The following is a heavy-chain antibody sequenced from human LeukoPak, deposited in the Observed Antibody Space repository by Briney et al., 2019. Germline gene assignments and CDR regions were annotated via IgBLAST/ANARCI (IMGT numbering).Heavy chain of an antibody. CDR1: GFAFNKYG. J-gene: IGHJ4*02. CDR2: ISVSGGST. Sequence: GGSLRLSCAASGFAFNKYGMTWVRQAPGKGLEWVSLISVSGGSTYYADSVKGRFTISRDNSKNTLYLQMNSLRAEDTAVYYCAKVGGEGYCSSTSCYGDYWGQGTLVTVSS. D-gene: IGHD2-2*01. CDR3: AKVGGEGYCSSTSCYGDY. V-gene: IGHV3-23*01.